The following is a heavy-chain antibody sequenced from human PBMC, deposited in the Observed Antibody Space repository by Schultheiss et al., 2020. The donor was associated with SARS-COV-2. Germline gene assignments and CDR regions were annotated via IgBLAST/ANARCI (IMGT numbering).Heavy chain of an antibody. Sequence: GGSLRLSCSASGFTFSSYAMHWVRQAPGKGLEYVSAISSNGGSTYYADSVKGRFTISRDNAKNSLYLQMNSLRAEDTAVYYCARDPHSSGWYEPFYFDYWGQGTLVTVSS. CDR1: GFTFSSYA. D-gene: IGHD6-19*01. V-gene: IGHV3-64*04. J-gene: IGHJ4*02. CDR2: ISSNGGST. CDR3: ARDPHSSGWYEPFYFDY.